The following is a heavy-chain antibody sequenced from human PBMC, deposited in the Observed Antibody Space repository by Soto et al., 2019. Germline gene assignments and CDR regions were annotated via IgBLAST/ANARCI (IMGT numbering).Heavy chain of an antibody. D-gene: IGHD3-22*01. CDR3: ARDTAFIASGLFDP. CDR1: GFTFSDYY. Sequence: QVQLVESGGGLVKPGGSLRLSCAASGFTFSDYYMSWIRQAPGKGLEWVSHISDSASTIYYADSVKGRFIISRYNAKNSLYLHMNSLRVEDTAVYYCARDTAFIASGLFDPWGQGTLVTVSS. V-gene: IGHV3-11*01. J-gene: IGHJ5*02. CDR2: ISDSASTI.